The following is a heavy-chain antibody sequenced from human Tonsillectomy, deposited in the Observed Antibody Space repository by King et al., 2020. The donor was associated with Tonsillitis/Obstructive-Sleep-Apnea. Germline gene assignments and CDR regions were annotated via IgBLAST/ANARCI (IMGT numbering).Heavy chain of an antibody. CDR3: ARDRCSSTSCYKYFQH. CDR2: INPSGGST. Sequence: VQLVESGAEVKKPGASEKVSCKASGYTFTSYYMHWVRQAPGQGLEWMGIINPSGGSTSYAQKFQGRVTMTRDTSTSTVYMELSSLRSEDTAVYYCARDRCSSTSCYKYFQHWGQGTLVSVSS. J-gene: IGHJ1*01. CDR1: GYTFTSYY. V-gene: IGHV1-46*01. D-gene: IGHD2-2*02.